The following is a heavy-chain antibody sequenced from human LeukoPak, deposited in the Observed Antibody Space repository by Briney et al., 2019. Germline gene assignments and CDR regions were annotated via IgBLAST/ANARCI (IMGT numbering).Heavy chain of an antibody. CDR3: ARVGGSSGSKFDY. D-gene: IGHD2-15*01. V-gene: IGHV1-2*02. CDR1: GYTYTGYY. J-gene: IGHJ4*02. CDR2: INPNSGGT. Sequence: ASVKVSCKASGYTYTGYYMHWVRQAPGQGLEWMGWINPNSGGTNYAQKFQGRVTMTRDTSISTAYMELSRLRSDDTAVYYCARVGGSSGSKFDYWGQGTLVTVSS.